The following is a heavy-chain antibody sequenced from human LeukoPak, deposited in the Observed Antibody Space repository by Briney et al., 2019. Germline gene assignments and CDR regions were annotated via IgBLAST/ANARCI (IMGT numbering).Heavy chain of an antibody. J-gene: IGHJ4*02. CDR1: GGSFSGYY. V-gene: IGHV4-34*01. D-gene: IGHD4-23*01. CDR3: ARGLRWSRAGIDY. CDR2: INHSGST. Sequence: PSETLSLTCAVYGGSFSGYYWSWIRQPPGKGLEWIGEINHSGSTNYNPSLKSRVTISVVTSKNQFSLKLSSVTAADAAVYYCARGLRWSRAGIDYWGQGTLVTVSS.